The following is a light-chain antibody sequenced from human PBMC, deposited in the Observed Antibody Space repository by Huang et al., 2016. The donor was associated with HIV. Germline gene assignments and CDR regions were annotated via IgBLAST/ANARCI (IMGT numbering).Light chain of an antibody. J-gene: IGKJ5*01. CDR3: QQYNSYSMT. CDR2: KAS. CDR1: QTISTW. V-gene: IGKV1-5*03. Sequence: DIQMTQSPSTLSASVGDRVTITCRASQTISTWLAWYQQKPGQAPKVLIYKASSLQSVVPSRFSGSGSGTEFTLTISSLQPDDFATYYCQQYNSYSMTFGQGTRLDVK.